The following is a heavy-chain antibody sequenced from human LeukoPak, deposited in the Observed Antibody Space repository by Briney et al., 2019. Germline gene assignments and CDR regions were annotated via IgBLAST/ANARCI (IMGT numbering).Heavy chain of an antibody. D-gene: IGHD5-24*01. V-gene: IGHV3-7*05. CDR1: GXTFSTYW. Sequence: GGSLRLSCAASGXTFSTYWMSWVRQAPGEGLEWVANINKKGNEKYYVDSVKGRFTISRDNAKNSLYLQMNSLRAEDTAVYYCAREEMATILGFDYWGQGTLVTVSS. CDR2: INKKGNEK. CDR3: AREEMATILGFDY. J-gene: IGHJ4*02.